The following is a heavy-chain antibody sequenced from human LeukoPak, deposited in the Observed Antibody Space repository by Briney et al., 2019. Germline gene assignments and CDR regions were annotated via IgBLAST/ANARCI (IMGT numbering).Heavy chain of an antibody. CDR1: GYLFTNYY. CDR3: ARGDSRGSSGPYYFDY. CDR2: INPNSGGT. Sequence: ASVKVSCKASGYLFTNYYIHWVRQAPGQGLEWMGWINPNSGGTNYAVKFQGRVTMTRDTSISTAYMELSRLRSDDTAVYYFARGDSRGSSGPYYFDYWGQGTLVTVSS. V-gene: IGHV1-2*02. D-gene: IGHD3-22*01. J-gene: IGHJ4*02.